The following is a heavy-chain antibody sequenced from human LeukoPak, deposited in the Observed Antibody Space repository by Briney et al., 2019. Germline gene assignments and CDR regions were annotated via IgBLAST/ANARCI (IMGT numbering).Heavy chain of an antibody. CDR2: ISYDGTKE. V-gene: IGHV3-30-3*01. J-gene: IGHJ4*02. CDR1: GFTFSSYP. CDR3: ARGSRGSDY. Sequence: GGSLRLSCAASGFTFSSYPMYWVRQAPGKGLEWAAGISYDGTKEYYADSVKGRFTISRDNSKNTVYIQINSLRGDDTAVYYCARGSRGSDYWGQGTLVIVSS.